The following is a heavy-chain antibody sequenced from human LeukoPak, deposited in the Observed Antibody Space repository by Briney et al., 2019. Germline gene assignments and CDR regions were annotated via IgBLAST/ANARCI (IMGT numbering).Heavy chain of an antibody. Sequence: GGSLRLSCAASGFTFSSYWMSWVRQAPGKGLGWVANIKQDGSEKYYVDSVKGRFTISRDNAKNSLYLQMNSLRAEDTALYYCAKDIYGGDDAFDIWGQGTMVTVSS. CDR2: IKQDGSEK. CDR3: AKDIYGGDDAFDI. D-gene: IGHD4-23*01. CDR1: GFTFSSYW. J-gene: IGHJ3*02. V-gene: IGHV3-7*03.